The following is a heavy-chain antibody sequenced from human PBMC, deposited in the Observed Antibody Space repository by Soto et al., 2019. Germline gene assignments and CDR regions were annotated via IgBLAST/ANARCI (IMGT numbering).Heavy chain of an antibody. CDR1: GYTFTGYY. CDR3: ARAQSGYDFWSGHRYYYYMDV. J-gene: IGHJ6*03. D-gene: IGHD3-3*01. CDR2: INPNSGGT. V-gene: IGHV1-2*04. Sequence: ASVKVSCKASGYTFTGYYMHWVRQAPGQGLEWMGWINPNSGGTNYAQKFQGWVTMTRDTSISTAYMELSRLRSDDTAVYYCARAQSGYDFWSGHRYYYYMDVWGKGTTVTVSS.